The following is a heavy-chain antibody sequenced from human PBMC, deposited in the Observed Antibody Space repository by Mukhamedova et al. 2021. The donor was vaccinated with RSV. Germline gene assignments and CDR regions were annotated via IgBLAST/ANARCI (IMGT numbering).Heavy chain of an antibody. Sequence: FTFRSYGLNWVRQAPGKGLEWVSGISGIGDTPYYADSLQGRFTFSRANSYNSVYLQIDCLIAEDTPIFYCSYFRPAYSPXFDP. CDR1: FTFRSYG. CDR3: SYFRPAYSPXFDP. V-gene: IGHV3-23*01. J-gene: IGHJ5*02. D-gene: IGHD2-21*01. CDR2: ISGIGDTP.